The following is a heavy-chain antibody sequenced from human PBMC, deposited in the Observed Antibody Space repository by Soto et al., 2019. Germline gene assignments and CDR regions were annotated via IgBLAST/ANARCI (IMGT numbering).Heavy chain of an antibody. CDR2: IIPIFGTA. CDR3: ARDNGIVGAPHGMDV. V-gene: IGHV1-69*06. Sequence: ASVKVSCKASGGTFSSYAISWVRQAPGQGLEWMGGIIPIFGTANYAQKFQGRVTITAGKSTSTAYMELSSLRSEDTAVYYCARDNGIVGAPHGMDVWGQGTTVTVSS. D-gene: IGHD1-26*01. J-gene: IGHJ6*02. CDR1: GGTFSSYA.